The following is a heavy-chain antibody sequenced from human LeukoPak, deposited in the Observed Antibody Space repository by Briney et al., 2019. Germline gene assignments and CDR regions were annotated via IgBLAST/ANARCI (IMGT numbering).Heavy chain of an antibody. CDR2: IYGDGSST. J-gene: IGHJ4*02. Sequence: FTFXYXWMRWVRQAPGKGLLWVSRIYGDGSSTNYADSVKGRFTISRDNAKNTLYLQVNSLRAEDTAVYYCARGRSWAIDFWGQGILVTVSS. CDR3: ARGRSWAIDF. CDR1: FTFXYXW. V-gene: IGHV3-74*01. D-gene: IGHD3-16*01.